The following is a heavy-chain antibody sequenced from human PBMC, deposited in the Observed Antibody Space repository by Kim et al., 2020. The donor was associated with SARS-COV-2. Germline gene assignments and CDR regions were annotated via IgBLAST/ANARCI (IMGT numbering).Heavy chain of an antibody. D-gene: IGHD3-9*01. CDR1: GGSISSYY. Sequence: SETLSLTCTVSGGSISSYYWSWIRQPPGKGLEWIGYIYYSGSTNYNPSLKSRVTISVDTSKNQFSLKLSSVTAADTAVYYCARNPDQLRYFDWLGSHGAFDIWGQGTMVTVSS. CDR2: IYYSGST. V-gene: IGHV4-59*13. J-gene: IGHJ3*02. CDR3: ARNPDQLRYFDWLGSHGAFDI.